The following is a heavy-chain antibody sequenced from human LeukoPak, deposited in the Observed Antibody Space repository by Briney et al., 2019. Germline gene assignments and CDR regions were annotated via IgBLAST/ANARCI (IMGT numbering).Heavy chain of an antibody. CDR3: APVPNYFIAWELIDY. V-gene: IGHV3-7*01. CDR1: GFTFSEAW. J-gene: IGHJ4*02. Sequence: GGSLRLSCAASGFTFSEAWMSWVRQVPGKGLEWVANINKEGSEKNYVDSVKGRFTISRDNAKNSLYLQMNSLRAEDTAVYYCAPVPNYFIAWELIDYWGQGTLVAVSS. D-gene: IGHD3-10*01. CDR2: INKEGSEK.